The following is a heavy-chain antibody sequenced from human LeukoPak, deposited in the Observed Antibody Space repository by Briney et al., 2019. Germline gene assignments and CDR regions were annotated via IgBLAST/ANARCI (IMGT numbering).Heavy chain of an antibody. CDR1: GASISFYY. CDR2: IYYSGST. Sequence: SETLSLTCTVSGASISFYYWSWIRQPPGQGLEWIGYIYYSGSTNYNPSLKSRVTMSIDTSTNQFSLNLNSVTAAETAVYYCALDSGGGSDDSFDIWGHGTMVTVSS. J-gene: IGHJ3*02. V-gene: IGHV4-59*03. D-gene: IGHD6-25*01. CDR3: ALDSGGGSDDSFDI.